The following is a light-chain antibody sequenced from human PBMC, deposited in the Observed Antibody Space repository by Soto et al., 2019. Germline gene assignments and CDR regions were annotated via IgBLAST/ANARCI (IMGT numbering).Light chain of an antibody. CDR2: DVS. J-gene: IGKJ2*01. Sequence: PGDRATLSCRPSQSVSSFLAWYQQKPGQPPRLLIYDVSNRAAGIPARFSGSGSGTDFTLTISSLEPEDFAVYYCQQRTDRPPVYTFGQGTKLEIK. V-gene: IGKV3-11*01. CDR3: QQRTDRPPVYT. CDR1: QSVSSF.